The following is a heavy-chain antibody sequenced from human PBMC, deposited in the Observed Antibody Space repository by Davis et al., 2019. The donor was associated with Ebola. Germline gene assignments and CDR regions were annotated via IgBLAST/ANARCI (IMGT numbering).Heavy chain of an antibody. CDR2: ITSGDGA. V-gene: IGHV3-23*01. Sequence: PGGSLRLSCVASGFTFGSYAMNWVRLVPGKGLEWVSSITSGDGAHYAGSVKGRFTISRDNSKDTLFLEMNSLRAENTALYYCAERHSSASHIWGQGTLVTVSS. CDR1: GFTFGSYA. D-gene: IGHD6-6*01. CDR3: AERHSSASHI. J-gene: IGHJ4*02.